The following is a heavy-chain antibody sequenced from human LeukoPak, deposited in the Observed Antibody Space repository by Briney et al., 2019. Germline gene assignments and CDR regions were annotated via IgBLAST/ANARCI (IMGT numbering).Heavy chain of an antibody. J-gene: IGHJ4*02. V-gene: IGHV4-30-4*01. D-gene: IGHD6-13*01. CDR1: GGSISSGDYY. CDR2: IYYSGST. CDR3: ARVGNIAAAGPDY. Sequence: PSETLSLTCTVSGGSISSGDYYWSWIRQPPGMGLVWIGYIYYSGSTYYNPSLKSRVTISVDTSKNQFSLKLSSVTAADTAVYYCARVGNIAAAGPDYWGQGTLVTVSS.